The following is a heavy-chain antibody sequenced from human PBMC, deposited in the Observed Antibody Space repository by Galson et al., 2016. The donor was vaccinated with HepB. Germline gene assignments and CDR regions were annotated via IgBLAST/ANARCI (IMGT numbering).Heavy chain of an antibody. Sequence: QSGAEVKKPGESLKISCTGSGYTFTSYWIGWVRQMPGKGLEWMGIIYPGDSDTRYSPSFQGQFTIPADRSISTAYLQWSSLKASDTAMYYCTRMDYYGGTNWFDPWGQGTLVTVSS. CDR1: GYTFTSYW. CDR3: TRMDYYGGTNWFDP. D-gene: IGHD4-23*01. CDR2: IYPGDSDT. V-gene: IGHV5-51*01. J-gene: IGHJ5*02.